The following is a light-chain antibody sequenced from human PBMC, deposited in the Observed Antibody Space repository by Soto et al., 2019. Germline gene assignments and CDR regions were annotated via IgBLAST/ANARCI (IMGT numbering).Light chain of an antibody. CDR1: QSVSNSY. CDR2: GAS. V-gene: IGKV3-20*01. J-gene: IGKJ4*01. Sequence: RVLTQSPGTPSKKPGERATLSCRASQSVSNSYLAWYQQKPGQAPRLLIYGASSRATGIPDRFSGSGSGTDFTLTISRLEPEDFAVYYCQQYGSSPLTFGGGTKVDIK. CDR3: QQYGSSPLT.